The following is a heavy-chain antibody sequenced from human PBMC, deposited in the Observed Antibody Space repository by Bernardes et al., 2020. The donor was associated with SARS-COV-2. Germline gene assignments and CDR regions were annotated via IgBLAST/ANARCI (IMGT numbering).Heavy chain of an antibody. D-gene: IGHD2-15*01. CDR2: IYTSGST. V-gene: IGHV4-4*07. J-gene: IGHJ4*02. Sequence: DTLSLTCTVSGGSISRYYWSWIRQPAGKGLEWIGRIYTSGSTNYNPSLKSRVTMSVDTSKNQFSLKLSSVTAADTAVYYCARWSIGYCSGGSCYSAFDYWGQGTLVTVSS. CDR1: GGSISRYY. CDR3: ARWSIGYCSGGSCYSAFDY.